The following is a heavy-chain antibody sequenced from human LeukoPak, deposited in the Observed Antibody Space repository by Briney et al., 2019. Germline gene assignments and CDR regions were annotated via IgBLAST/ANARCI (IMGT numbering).Heavy chain of an antibody. Sequence: GGSLRLSCAASGFTSSSYSMNWVRRAPGKGLEWVSSISSSSSYIYYADSVKGRFTISRDNAKNSLYLQMNSLRAEDTAVYYCARDVTVAEDYWGQGTLVTVSS. CDR2: ISSSSSYI. D-gene: IGHD6-19*01. CDR3: ARDVTVAEDY. J-gene: IGHJ4*02. V-gene: IGHV3-21*01. CDR1: GFTSSSYS.